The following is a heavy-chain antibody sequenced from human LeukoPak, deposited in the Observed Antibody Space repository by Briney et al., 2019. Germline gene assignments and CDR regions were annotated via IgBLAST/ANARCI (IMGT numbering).Heavy chain of an antibody. CDR2: INKEGNEE. CDR1: GFTFKDYW. Sequence: GGSLGLSCAASGFTFKDYWMSWVRQAPGKGPEWVANINKEGNEEHFVDSVKGRFTVSRDNSKNTLFLQMDSLRDEDTAVYYCVAVMIRGAFDNWGRGSLVSVSS. V-gene: IGHV3-7*03. CDR3: VAVMIRGAFDN. J-gene: IGHJ4*02. D-gene: IGHD3-10*01.